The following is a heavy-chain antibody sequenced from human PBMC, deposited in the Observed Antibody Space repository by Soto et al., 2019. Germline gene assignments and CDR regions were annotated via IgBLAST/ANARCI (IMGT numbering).Heavy chain of an antibody. D-gene: IGHD6-6*01. V-gene: IGHV1-69*13. CDR3: ARVPSRYYYYGMDV. CDR1: GGTFSSYA. J-gene: IGHJ6*02. Sequence: SVKVSCKASGGTFSSYAISWVRQAPGQGLEWMGGIIPIFGTADYAQKFQGRVTITADESTSTAYMELSSLRSEDTAVYYCARVPSRYYYYGMDVWGQGTTVTVSS. CDR2: IIPIFGTA.